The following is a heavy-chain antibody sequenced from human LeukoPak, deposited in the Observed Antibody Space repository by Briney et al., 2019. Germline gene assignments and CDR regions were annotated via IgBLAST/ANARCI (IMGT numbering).Heavy chain of an antibody. Sequence: GGSLRLSCAASGFTFSSYGMHWVRQAPGKGLEWVAFIRYDGSNKYYADSVRGRFTISRDNSKNTLYLQMNSLRAEDTGVYYCAKDQVSVYDVSHDYWGQGTLVTVSS. V-gene: IGHV3-30*02. D-gene: IGHD1-14*01. CDR2: IRYDGSNK. J-gene: IGHJ4*02. CDR1: GFTFSSYG. CDR3: AKDQVSVYDVSHDY.